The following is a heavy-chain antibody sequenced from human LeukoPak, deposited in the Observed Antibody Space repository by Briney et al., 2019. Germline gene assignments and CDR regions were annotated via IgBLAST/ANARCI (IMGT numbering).Heavy chain of an antibody. J-gene: IGHJ5*02. V-gene: IGHV1-2*02. CDR3: ARERAYYDFWSGQTNWFDP. D-gene: IGHD3-3*01. Sequence: PGRSLRLSCAASGFTFTGYYMHWVRQAPGQGLEWMGWINPNSGGTNYAQKFQGRVTMTRDTSISTAYMELSRLRSDDTAVYYCARERAYYDFWSGQTNWFDPWGQGTLVTVSS. CDR1: GFTFTGYY. CDR2: INPNSGGT.